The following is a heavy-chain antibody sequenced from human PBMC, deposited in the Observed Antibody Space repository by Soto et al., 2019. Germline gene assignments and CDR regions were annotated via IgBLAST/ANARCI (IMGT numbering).Heavy chain of an antibody. V-gene: IGHV5-51*01. Sequence: GESLKISCKGSGYSFTSYWIGWVRQMPGKGLEWMGIIYPGDSDTRYSPSFQGQVTISADKSISTAYLQWSSLKASDTAMYYCARLSYSSRRWGDNWLDPWGQGTLVTVSS. D-gene: IGHD6-19*01. CDR2: IYPGDSDT. CDR1: GYSFTSYW. CDR3: ARLSYSSRRWGDNWLDP. J-gene: IGHJ5*02.